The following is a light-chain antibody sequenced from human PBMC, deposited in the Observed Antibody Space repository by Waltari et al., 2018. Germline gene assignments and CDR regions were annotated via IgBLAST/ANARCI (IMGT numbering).Light chain of an antibody. CDR3: AAWDDSLSVYV. Sequence: LTQPPSASATPGQRVTISCSGSTSNIGGNSVNWYQQLPGTAPKLLMFSTHQRPSGVPDRFSGSKSGTSASLAISELHSDDEGDYYCAAWDDSLSVYVFGSGTTVTVL. V-gene: IGLV1-44*01. CDR2: STH. J-gene: IGLJ6*01. CDR1: TSNIGGNS.